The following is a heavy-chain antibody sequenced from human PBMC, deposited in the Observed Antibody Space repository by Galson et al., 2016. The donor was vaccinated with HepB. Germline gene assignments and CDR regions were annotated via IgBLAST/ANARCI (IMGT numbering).Heavy chain of an antibody. Sequence: SVKVSCKASGYRFTTFYVHWVRQAPGQGLEWIGRIMPEDGYTIYAQKFQGRVTITRDTSTSTVYMDLRSLMSADTAVYYCARGNCGVDCPKHNWFDPWGPGTLVTVSS. V-gene: IGHV1-46*01. CDR1: GYRFTTFY. J-gene: IGHJ5*02. CDR2: IMPEDGYT. CDR3: ARGNCGVDCPKHNWFDP. D-gene: IGHD2-21*02.